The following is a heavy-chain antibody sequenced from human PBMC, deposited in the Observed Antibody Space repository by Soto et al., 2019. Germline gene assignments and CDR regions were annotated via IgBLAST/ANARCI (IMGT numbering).Heavy chain of an antibody. D-gene: IGHD3-10*01. Sequence: GGSLRLSCAASGFIFTDFGMSWVRRAPGKGLEWVSSINWNGDTTGYADSVKGRFTISRDNAKNSLYLQMNSLTADDTAVYHCARDLGGFLASGNYYTNGILIWGKGGLGTVSS. CDR2: INWNGDTT. CDR3: ARDLGGFLASGNYYTNGILI. V-gene: IGHV3-20*01. J-gene: IGHJ4*02. CDR1: GFIFTDFG.